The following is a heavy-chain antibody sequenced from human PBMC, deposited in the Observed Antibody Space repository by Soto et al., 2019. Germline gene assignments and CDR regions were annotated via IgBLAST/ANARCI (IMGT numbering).Heavy chain of an antibody. CDR3: ARANYYYGMDV. Sequence: QVQLQESGPGLVKPSETLSLTCTVSGGSIFSYFWHWVRQPPGKGLEWIGYVYYTGSTQYNPSLKSRVTISLDTSENRFSLKLGSLTAADTAIYYCARANYYYGMDVWGQGTTVTVSS. CDR2: VYYTGST. V-gene: IGHV4-59*01. J-gene: IGHJ6*02. CDR1: GGSIFSYF.